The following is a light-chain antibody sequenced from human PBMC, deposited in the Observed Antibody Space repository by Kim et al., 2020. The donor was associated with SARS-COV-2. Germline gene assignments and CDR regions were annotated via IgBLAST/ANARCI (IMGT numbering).Light chain of an antibody. Sequence: PGENSPLSHRASHSVGSNLPWNLQKPGHAPSLLTYGASTRATGIPARFSGSGSGTEFTLTISSLQSEDFAVYYCQQYNNWPQPMYTFGQGTKLEI. CDR3: QQYNNWPQPMYT. V-gene: IGKV3-15*01. CDR1: HSVGSN. CDR2: GAS. J-gene: IGKJ2*01.